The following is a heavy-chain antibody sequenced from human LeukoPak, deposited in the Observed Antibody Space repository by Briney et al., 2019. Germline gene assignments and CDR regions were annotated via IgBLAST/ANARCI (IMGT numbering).Heavy chain of an antibody. Sequence: PGGSLRLPCAASGFTFNTYAMSWVRQAPGKGLEWVSTIYTTHFTYHADSVRGRFTVSRDDSKNTLYLQMNSLRAEDTALYYCAKDYLKGNGIYDAFDVWGQGTMVTVSS. CDR1: GFTFNTYA. CDR2: IYTTHFT. V-gene: IGHV3-23*01. J-gene: IGHJ3*01. CDR3: AKDYLKGNGIYDAFDV. D-gene: IGHD1-26*01.